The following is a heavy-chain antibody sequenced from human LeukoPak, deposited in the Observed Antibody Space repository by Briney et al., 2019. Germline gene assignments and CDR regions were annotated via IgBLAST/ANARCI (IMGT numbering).Heavy chain of an antibody. J-gene: IGHJ6*02. CDR1: GYTLTELS. Sequence: ASVKVSCKVSGYTLTELSMHWVRQAPGKGLEWMGGFDPEDGETIYAQKFQGRVTMTEDTSTDTAYMELSSLRSEDTAVYYCARVPSPRFVRGDYYYGMDVWGQGTTVTVSS. CDR3: ARVPSPRFVRGDYYYGMDV. D-gene: IGHD3-3*01. CDR2: FDPEDGET. V-gene: IGHV1-24*01.